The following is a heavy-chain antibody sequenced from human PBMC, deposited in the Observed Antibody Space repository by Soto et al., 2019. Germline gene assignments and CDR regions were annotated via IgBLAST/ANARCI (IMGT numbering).Heavy chain of an antibody. Sequence: SETLSLTCAVYGGSFSGYYWSWIRQPPGKGLEWIREINHSRSTNYNPSIKRRVTISVDTSKKQFSLKMSSVTAADTAVYYCARAGIRYFDWTNWFDPWGQGTLVTVSS. CDR1: GGSFSGYY. CDR3: ARAGIRYFDWTNWFDP. CDR2: INHSRST. J-gene: IGHJ5*02. D-gene: IGHD3-9*01. V-gene: IGHV4-34*01.